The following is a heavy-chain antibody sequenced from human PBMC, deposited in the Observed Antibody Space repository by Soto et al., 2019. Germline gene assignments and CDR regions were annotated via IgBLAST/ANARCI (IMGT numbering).Heavy chain of an antibody. V-gene: IGHV1-46*01. Sequence: QVQLVQSGAEVRKPGASVTISCKTSGYTFAIHYIHWVRQAPGQGLEWMGMINPNDGSTSYVQKFQGRVKMIRDTSTRTVFLNMSRLTSDDTAVFFCAREDGGGGRRHDFWGQGTLITVSS. CDR2: INPNDGST. CDR1: GYTFAIHY. J-gene: IGHJ4*02. CDR3: AREDGGGGRRHDF. D-gene: IGHD2-15*01.